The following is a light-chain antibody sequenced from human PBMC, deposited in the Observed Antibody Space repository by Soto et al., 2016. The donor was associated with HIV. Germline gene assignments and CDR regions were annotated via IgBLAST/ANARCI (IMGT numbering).Light chain of an antibody. CDR1: NIGSKS. Sequence: SFVLTQPPSVSVAPGKTARITCGGNNIGSKSVHWYQQKSGQAPVLVVYDDGDRPSGIPERFSGSNSGNTATLTISSVEAGDEADYYCQVWDSSTDHVFGTGTKVTVL. V-gene: IGLV3-21*03. J-gene: IGLJ1*01. CDR3: QVWDSSTDHV. CDR2: DDG.